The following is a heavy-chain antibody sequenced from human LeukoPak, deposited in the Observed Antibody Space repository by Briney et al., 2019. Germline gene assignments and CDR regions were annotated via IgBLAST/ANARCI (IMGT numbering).Heavy chain of an antibody. CDR2: SSESGSAT. CDR3: AKDRRGNWNYVGHFDH. Sequence: GGSLRLSCAASGSTFSNYAMSWVRQAPGRGLEWVSTSSESGSATRYADSVKGRFTISRDNSMSTLYLQMDSLRAEDTAVYYCAKDRRGNWNYVGHFDHWGQGTLVTVSS. J-gene: IGHJ4*02. CDR1: GSTFSNYA. V-gene: IGHV3-23*01. D-gene: IGHD1-7*01.